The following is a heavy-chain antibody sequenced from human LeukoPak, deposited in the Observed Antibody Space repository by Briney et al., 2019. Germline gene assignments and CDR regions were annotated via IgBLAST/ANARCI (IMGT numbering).Heavy chain of an antibody. CDR1: GFTFSSYS. CDR2: ISCSSRYI. V-gene: IGHV3-21*01. Sequence: GGSLRLSCAASGFTFSSYSMNWVRQAPGKGLEWVSSISCSSRYIYYADSVKGRFTIARDNAKNSLYLQMNSLRAEDTAVYYCARVGRYGSASNWFDPWGQGTLVTVSS. J-gene: IGHJ5*02. D-gene: IGHD3-10*01. CDR3: ARVGRYGSASNWFDP.